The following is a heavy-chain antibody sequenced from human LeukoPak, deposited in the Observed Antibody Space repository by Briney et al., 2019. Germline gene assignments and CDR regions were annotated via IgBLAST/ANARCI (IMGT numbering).Heavy chain of an antibody. V-gene: IGHV3-33*01. CDR1: GFTFSSYG. CDR3: VRMGASFDY. Sequence: GGSLRLSCAASGFTFSSYGMHWVRQAPGKGLEWVAVIWCDGTKKYYVDYVKGRFTISRDNSKNMLYLQMNSLRAEDTALYYCVRMGASFDYWGQGTLVTVSS. D-gene: IGHD1-26*01. J-gene: IGHJ4*02. CDR2: IWCDGTKK.